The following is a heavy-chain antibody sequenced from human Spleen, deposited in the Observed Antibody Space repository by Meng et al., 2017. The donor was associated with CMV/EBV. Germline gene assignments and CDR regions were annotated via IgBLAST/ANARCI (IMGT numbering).Heavy chain of an antibody. Sequence: GSLRLSCAVYGGSFSSSYWDWIRQPPGKGLEWIGDINHGGGTNYNPSLKSRVTISVDTSKNQFSLKLTSVTAADTALYYCARGPQVSWLRSRFAAFEILGQGTMVTVSS. D-gene: IGHD5-12*01. CDR2: INHGGGT. CDR1: GGSFSSSY. CDR3: ARGPQVSWLRSRFAAFEI. V-gene: IGHV4-34*01. J-gene: IGHJ3*02.